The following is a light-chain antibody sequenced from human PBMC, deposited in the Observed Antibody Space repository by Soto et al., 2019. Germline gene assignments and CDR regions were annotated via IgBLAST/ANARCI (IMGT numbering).Light chain of an antibody. CDR2: AAS. CDR3: QQYNNWPLT. J-gene: IGKJ5*01. Sequence: ILMTQSPSSLSAFVGDRVTITCRASQDIGNFLAWYQQKPGKVPKLLIYAASTLQSGVPSRFSGSGSGTDFTLTISSLQPEDVAVYWCQQYNNWPLTFGPGTRLEIK. V-gene: IGKV1-27*01. CDR1: QDIGNF.